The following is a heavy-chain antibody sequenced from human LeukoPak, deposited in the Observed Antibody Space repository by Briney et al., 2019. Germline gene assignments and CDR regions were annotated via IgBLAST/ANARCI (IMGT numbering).Heavy chain of an antibody. D-gene: IGHD3-22*01. CDR2: IYYSGST. CDR3: ARGFYDSSGYYYRPSPYFDY. Sequence: PSETLSLTCTVSGGSISSYYWSWIRQPPGKGLEWIGYIYYSGSTNYNPSLKSRVTISVDTSKNQFSLKLSSVTAADTAVYYCARGFYDSSGYYYRPSPYFDYWGQGTLVTVSS. V-gene: IGHV4-59*01. J-gene: IGHJ4*02. CDR1: GGSISSYY.